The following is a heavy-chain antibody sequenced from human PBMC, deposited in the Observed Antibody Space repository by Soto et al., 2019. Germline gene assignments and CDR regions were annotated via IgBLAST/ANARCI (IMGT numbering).Heavy chain of an antibody. Sequence: GGSLRLSCAASGVTFSSSWMAWVRQAPGKGLEWVALMNPDGSVASYVGSVRGRFIISRDNAQNSLYLQMNSVSAEDTAVYYCSRDPGFGAIDYWGQGTLVTVSS. CDR3: SRDPGFGAIDY. CDR2: MNPDGSVA. V-gene: IGHV3-7*01. CDR1: GVTFSSSW. D-gene: IGHD3-10*01. J-gene: IGHJ4*02.